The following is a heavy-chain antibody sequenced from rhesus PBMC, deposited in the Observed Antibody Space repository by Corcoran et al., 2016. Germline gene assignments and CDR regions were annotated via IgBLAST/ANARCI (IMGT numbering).Heavy chain of an antibody. J-gene: IGHJ4*01. CDR1: GFTFSTYN. Sequence: EVQLVESGGGLVQPGGSLRLFCAASGFTFSTYNMYWVRQAPGKGLEWISGINTGGDSTYYADSVKGRFTISRDNSKNTLYLQRNSLRAEDKAVYYCATRKGQGDYWGQGVLVTVSS. D-gene: IGHD6-25*01. CDR3: ATRKGQGDY. CDR2: INTGGDST. V-gene: IGHV3S25*01.